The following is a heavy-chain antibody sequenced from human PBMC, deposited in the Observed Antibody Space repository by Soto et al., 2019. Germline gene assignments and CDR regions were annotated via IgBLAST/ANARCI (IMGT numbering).Heavy chain of an antibody. D-gene: IGHD3-16*01. CDR3: ARDRFVGSWFDP. CDR2: LYYSGST. CDR1: GGSISSYY. Sequence: PSETLSLTCTVSGGSISSYYWSWIRQPPGKGLEWIGYLYYSGSTNYNPSLKSRVTISVDTSKNQFSLKLSTVTAADTAVYYCARDRFVGSWFDPWGQGTLV. J-gene: IGHJ5*02. V-gene: IGHV4-59*01.